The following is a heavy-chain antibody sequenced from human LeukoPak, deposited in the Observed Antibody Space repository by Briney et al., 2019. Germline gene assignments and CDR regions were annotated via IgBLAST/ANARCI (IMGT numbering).Heavy chain of an antibody. J-gene: IGHJ4*02. CDR2: INPNSGGT. CDR1: GYTFTGYY. Sequence: GASVKVSCKASGYTFTGYYMHWVRQAPGQGLEWVGWINPNSGGTNYAQKFHGRVTMTRDTSISTAYMELSRLRSDDTAVYYCARGPGDYVWGSYRPFDYWGQGTLVTVSS. D-gene: IGHD3-16*02. CDR3: ARGPGDYVWGSYRPFDY. V-gene: IGHV1-2*02.